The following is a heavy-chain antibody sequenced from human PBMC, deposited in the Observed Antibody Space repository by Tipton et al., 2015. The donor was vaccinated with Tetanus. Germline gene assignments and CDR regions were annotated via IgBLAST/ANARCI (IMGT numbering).Heavy chain of an antibody. V-gene: IGHV4-31*03. Sequence: TLSLTCTVSGGSINSGGYYWSWIRQHPGEGLEWIGYISNSGSTYYNPSLKSRVTISVDTSQKQISLKVNSVTAADTAVYYCARDRGVRGGYYYYHGMDVWGQGTTVTVSS. CDR1: GGSINSGGYY. J-gene: IGHJ6*02. D-gene: IGHD3-10*01. CDR3: ARDRGVRGGYYYYHGMDV. CDR2: ISNSGST.